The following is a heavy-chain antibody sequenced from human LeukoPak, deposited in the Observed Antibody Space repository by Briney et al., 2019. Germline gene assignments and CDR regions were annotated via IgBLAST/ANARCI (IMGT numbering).Heavy chain of an antibody. V-gene: IGHV3-7*04. Sequence: GGSLRLSCAASRFTLSGFTFSSYGMHWVRQAPGKGLEWVANIKKDGSEKYYVDSVKGRFTISRDNAKNSLFLQMNSLRDEDTAVYYCVGGSGWLPDYWGQGTLVTVSS. CDR3: VGGSGWLPDY. D-gene: IGHD6-19*01. CDR2: IKKDGSEK. CDR1: GFTFSSYG. J-gene: IGHJ4*02.